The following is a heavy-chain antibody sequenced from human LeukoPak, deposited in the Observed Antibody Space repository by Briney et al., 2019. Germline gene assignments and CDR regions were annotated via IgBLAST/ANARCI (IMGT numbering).Heavy chain of an antibody. CDR3: ARARYCTSTSCYIDY. CDR1: GFTFSSYA. J-gene: IGHJ4*02. Sequence: GGSLRLTCAASGFTFSSYAMSWVRRAPGKGLEWISGTSGSGSSTYYADSVKGRFSISRDNSKNTLYLQMNSLRAEDTAVYYCARARYCTSTSCYIDYWGQGTLVTVSS. CDR2: TSGSGSST. V-gene: IGHV3-23*01. D-gene: IGHD2-2*02.